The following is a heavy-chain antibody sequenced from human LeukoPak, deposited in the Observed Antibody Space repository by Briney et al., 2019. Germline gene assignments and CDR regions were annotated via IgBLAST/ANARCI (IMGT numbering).Heavy chain of an antibody. V-gene: IGHV4-34*01. CDR1: GGSFSGYY. Sequence: PSETLSLTCAVYGGSFSGYYWSWIRQPPGKGLEWIGEINHSGSTNYNPSLKSRVTISVDTSKNQFSLKLSSVTAADTAVYYCARTTGYSYPNRRSWSWFDPWGQGTLVTVSS. CDR3: ARTTGYSYPNRRSWSWFDP. CDR2: INHSGST. D-gene: IGHD5-18*01. J-gene: IGHJ5*02.